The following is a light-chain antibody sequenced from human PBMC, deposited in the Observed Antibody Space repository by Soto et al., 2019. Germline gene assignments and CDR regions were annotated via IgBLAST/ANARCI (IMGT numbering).Light chain of an antibody. Sequence: EIGMTHTPAPLSVSPGERATLSCRASQSVSSSYLAWYQQKPGQAPRLLIYGASSRATGIPDRFSGSGSGTDFTLTISRLEPEDFAVYYCQQYGSSTITFGQGTRLEIK. J-gene: IGKJ5*01. V-gene: IGKV3-20*01. CDR3: QQYGSSTIT. CDR1: QSVSSSY. CDR2: GAS.